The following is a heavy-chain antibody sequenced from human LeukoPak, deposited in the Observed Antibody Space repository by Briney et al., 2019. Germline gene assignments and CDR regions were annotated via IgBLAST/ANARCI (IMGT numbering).Heavy chain of an antibody. CDR1: GFTFSDYH. J-gene: IGHJ4*02. D-gene: IGHD6-13*01. CDR3: ARDIEAAGLFFDY. Sequence: GGSLRLSCAAFGFTFSDYHMAWIRQAPGKGLQWVSYISNGGDIYYADSVKGRFTISRDNAKNSLYLQMNSLRAEDTALYYCARDIEAAGLFFDYWGQGTLVIVSS. V-gene: IGHV3-11*04. CDR2: ISNGGDI.